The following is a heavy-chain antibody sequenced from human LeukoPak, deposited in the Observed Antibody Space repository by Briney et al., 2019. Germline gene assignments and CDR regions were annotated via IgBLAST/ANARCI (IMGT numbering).Heavy chain of an antibody. J-gene: IGHJ6*03. V-gene: IGHV3-23*01. CDR3: ARDVGTYYYGSGRNMDV. D-gene: IGHD3-10*01. CDR1: GFSFSSTW. CDR2: ISGSGGST. Sequence: GGSLRLSCAASGFSFSSTWMHWVRQAPGKGLEWVSAISGSGGSTYYADSVKGRFTISRDNSKNTLYLQMNSLRAEDTAVYYCARDVGTYYYGSGRNMDVWGKGTTVTVSS.